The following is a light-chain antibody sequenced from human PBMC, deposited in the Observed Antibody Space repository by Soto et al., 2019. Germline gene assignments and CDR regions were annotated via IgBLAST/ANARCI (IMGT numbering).Light chain of an antibody. CDR3: QQYNSQSSIT. J-gene: IGKJ5*01. V-gene: IGKV1-8*01. CDR1: QGISSY. Sequence: AIRMTQSSSSLSASTGDSLNITFRASQGISSYLAWYQQKPGKAPKLLICDASSLESGVPSRFIGSGSGTEFTLTISSMQADDFATYYYQQYNSQSSITFGQGTRLEIK. CDR2: DAS.